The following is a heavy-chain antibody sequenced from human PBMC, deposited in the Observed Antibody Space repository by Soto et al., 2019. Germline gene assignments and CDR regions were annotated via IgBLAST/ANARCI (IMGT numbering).Heavy chain of an antibody. CDR1: GFTFSSYG. D-gene: IGHD3-22*01. J-gene: IGHJ4*02. Sequence: GGSLRLSCAASGFTFSSYGMHWVRQAPGKGLEWVAVIWYYGSNKYYADSVKGRFTISRDNSKNTLYLQMNSLRAEDTAVYYCARGSYYYDSSGYLLAYWGQGTLVTVSS. CDR2: IWYYGSNK. CDR3: ARGSYYYDSSGYLLAY. V-gene: IGHV3-33*01.